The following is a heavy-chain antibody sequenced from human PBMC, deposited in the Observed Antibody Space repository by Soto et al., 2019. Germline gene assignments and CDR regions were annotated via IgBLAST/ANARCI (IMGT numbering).Heavy chain of an antibody. CDR3: ARDRTAARPSWFDP. J-gene: IGHJ5*02. CDR1: GGTFSSYA. Sequence: SVKVSCKASGGTFSSYAISWVRQAPGQGLEWMGGIIPIFGTANYAQKFQGRVTITADESTSTAYMELSSLRSEDTAVYYCARDRTAARPSWFDPWGQGTLVTVSS. CDR2: IIPIFGTA. V-gene: IGHV1-69*13. D-gene: IGHD6-6*01.